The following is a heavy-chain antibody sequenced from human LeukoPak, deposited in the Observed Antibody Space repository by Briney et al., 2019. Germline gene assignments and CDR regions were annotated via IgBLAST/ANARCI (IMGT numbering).Heavy chain of an antibody. CDR1: GFTFSSYS. D-gene: IGHD6-19*01. V-gene: IGHV3-21*01. CDR3: AGGPGGGWYPGIYYFDY. Sequence: GGSLRLSCAASGFTFSSYSMNWVRQAPGKGLEWVSSISSSSSYIYYADSAKGRFTISRDNAKNSLYLQMNSLRAEDTAVYYCAGGPGGGWYPGIYYFDYWGQGTLVTVSS. CDR2: ISSSSSYI. J-gene: IGHJ4*02.